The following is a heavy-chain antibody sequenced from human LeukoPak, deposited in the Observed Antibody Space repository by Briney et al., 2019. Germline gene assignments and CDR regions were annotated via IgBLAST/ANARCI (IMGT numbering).Heavy chain of an antibody. Sequence: SQTLSLTCAIPGDSVSSKSVWNWIRPSPSRGLEWLGRIYYRSKWSNNYAVSVKSRITINPDTSKNQFSLQLSSVTAEDTAVYYCARGDQNFDYWGQGTLVTVSS. V-gene: IGHV6-1*01. CDR3: ARGDQNFDY. D-gene: IGHD5-24*01. CDR2: IYYRSKWSN. CDR1: GDSVSSKSV. J-gene: IGHJ4*02.